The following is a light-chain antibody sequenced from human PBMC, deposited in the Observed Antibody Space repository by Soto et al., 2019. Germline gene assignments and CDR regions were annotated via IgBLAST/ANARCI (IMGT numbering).Light chain of an antibody. CDR3: QQYGSAPSWT. Sequence: ENVLTQWPGTLSLSPGERATLSCRASQSVSSSYLAWYQQKPGQAPRLLIYGASSRATGIPDRFSGSGSGTDFTLTISRLEPEDFAVYSCQQYGSAPSWTFGQGTKVDIK. V-gene: IGKV3-20*01. J-gene: IGKJ1*01. CDR1: QSVSSSY. CDR2: GAS.